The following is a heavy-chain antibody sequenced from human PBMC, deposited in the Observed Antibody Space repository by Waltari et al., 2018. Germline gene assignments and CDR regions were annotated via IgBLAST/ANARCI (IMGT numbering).Heavy chain of an antibody. CDR3: AREDYYYDSSGYIGFDY. CDR1: GGSISSSSYY. Sequence: QLQLQESGPGLVKPSETLSLTCTVSGGSISSSSYYWGWIRQPPGKGLEWIGSIYYSGSTYYNPSLKSRVTISVDTSKNQFSLKLSSVTAADTAVYYCAREDYYYDSSGYIGFDYWGQGTLVTVSS. CDR2: IYYSGST. J-gene: IGHJ4*02. D-gene: IGHD3-22*01. V-gene: IGHV4-39*07.